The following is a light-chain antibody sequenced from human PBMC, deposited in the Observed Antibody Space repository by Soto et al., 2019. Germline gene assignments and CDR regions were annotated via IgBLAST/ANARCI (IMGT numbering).Light chain of an antibody. CDR1: ERISRS. V-gene: IGKV3-11*01. J-gene: IGKJ5*01. Sequence: DIVFTQSPATLSLSPGNRVTLSCRAIERISRSLAWYQQKPGQPPRILIYDASFRATGIQERFSGSGSGTDFTLSSSSLEPEDFAVYYCQLSQQRSSWPPIAFGQGTRLEIK. CDR2: DAS. CDR3: QLSQQRSSWPPIA.